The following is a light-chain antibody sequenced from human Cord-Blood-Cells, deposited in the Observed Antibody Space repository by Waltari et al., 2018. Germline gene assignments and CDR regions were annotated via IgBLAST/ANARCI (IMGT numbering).Light chain of an antibody. Sequence: QSALTQPPSASGSPGQSVTISCTGTSSDVGGYNYVSWYQQNPGKAPKLMIYEVIKRPSGVPDRCSCSKSGNTASLTVSGLQAEDEADYYCSSYAGSNNYVFGTGTKVTVL. J-gene: IGLJ1*01. CDR3: SSYAGSNNYV. V-gene: IGLV2-8*01. CDR1: SSDVGGYNY. CDR2: EVI.